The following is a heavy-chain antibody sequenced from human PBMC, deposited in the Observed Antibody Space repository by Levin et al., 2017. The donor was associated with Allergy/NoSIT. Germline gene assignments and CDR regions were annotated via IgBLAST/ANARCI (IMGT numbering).Heavy chain of an antibody. J-gene: IGHJ4*02. CDR2: ISYDGSNK. D-gene: IGHD5-12*01. Sequence: GGSLRLSCAASGFTFSSYAMHWVRQAPGTGLEWVAVISYDGSNKYYADSVKGRFTISRDNSKNTLYLQMNSLRAEDTAVYYCASGYDYFDYWGQGTLVTVSS. CDR1: GFTFSSYA. CDR3: ASGYDYFDY. V-gene: IGHV3-30-3*01.